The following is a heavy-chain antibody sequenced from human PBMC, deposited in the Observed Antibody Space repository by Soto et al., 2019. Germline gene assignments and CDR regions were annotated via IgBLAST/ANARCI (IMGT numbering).Heavy chain of an antibody. D-gene: IGHD6-6*01. CDR1: GFTFSSYG. J-gene: IGHJ5*02. CDR2: ISYDGSNK. V-gene: IGHV3-30*18. CDR3: AKDRLEYSSSGNWFDH. Sequence: XGSLRLSCAASGFTFSSYGMHWVRQAPGKGLEWVAVISYDGSNKYYADSVKGRFTISRDNSKNTLYLQMNSLRAEDTAVYYCAKDRLEYSSSGNWFDHWGQGTLVTVSS.